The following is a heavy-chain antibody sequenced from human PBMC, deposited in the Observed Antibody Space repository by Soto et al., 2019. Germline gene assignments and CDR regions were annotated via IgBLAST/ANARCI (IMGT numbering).Heavy chain of an antibody. D-gene: IGHD6-6*01. CDR3: ARFEAARMDFDY. CDR2: ISRGGNTI. J-gene: IGHJ4*02. V-gene: IGHV3-11*01. CDR1: GFTFSDYY. Sequence: GGSLRLSCAASGFTFSDYYMSWIRQAPGEGLEWVSYISRGGNTIYYGDSVKGRFTISRDNAKNSLYLQMNSLRAEDTAVYYCARFEAARMDFDYWGQGTLVTVSS.